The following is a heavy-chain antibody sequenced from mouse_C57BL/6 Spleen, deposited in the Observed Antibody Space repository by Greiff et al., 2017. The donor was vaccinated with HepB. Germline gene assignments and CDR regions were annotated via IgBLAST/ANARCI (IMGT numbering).Heavy chain of an antibody. CDR2: IHPNSGST. CDR3: ATGYYGSSYDGYWYCDV. Sequence: VKLQESGAELVKPGASVKLSCKASGYTFTSYWMHWVKQRPGQGLEWIGMIHPNSGSTNYNEKFKSKATLTVDKSSSTAYMQLSSLTSEEPAVYYGATGYYGSSYDGYWYCDVWGTGTTVTVSS. J-gene: IGHJ1*03. CDR1: GYTFTSYW. D-gene: IGHD1-1*01. V-gene: IGHV1-64*01.